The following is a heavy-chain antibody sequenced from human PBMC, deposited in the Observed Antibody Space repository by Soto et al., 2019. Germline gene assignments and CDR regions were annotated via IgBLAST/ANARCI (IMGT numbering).Heavy chain of an antibody. CDR2: IYYSGST. J-gene: IGHJ4*02. CDR1: GGSISSGGYY. D-gene: IGHD3-22*01. Sequence: SETLSLTCTVSGGSISSGGYYWSWIRQHPGKGLEWIGYIYYSGSTYYNPSLKSRVTISVDTSKNQFSLKLSSVTAAGTAVYYCARTYDSSAIYQYYFDYWGQGTLVTVSS. V-gene: IGHV4-31*03. CDR3: ARTYDSSAIYQYYFDY.